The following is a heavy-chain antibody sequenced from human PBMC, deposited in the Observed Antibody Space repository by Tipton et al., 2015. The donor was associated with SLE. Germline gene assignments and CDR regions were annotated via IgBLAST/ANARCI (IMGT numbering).Heavy chain of an antibody. V-gene: IGHV4-31*02. D-gene: IGHD5-18*01. J-gene: IGHJ4*02. CDR2: IYHSGST. Sequence: LRLSCTVSGGALNGGDYYWGWVRQPPEKGLAWIGFIYHSGSTYYNPSLKSRVTISVDTSKNQFSLKLSSVTAADTAVYYCARVSGYSYGLRVPFDYWSQGTLVTVSS. CDR1: GGALNGGDYY. CDR3: ARVSGYSYGLRVPFDY.